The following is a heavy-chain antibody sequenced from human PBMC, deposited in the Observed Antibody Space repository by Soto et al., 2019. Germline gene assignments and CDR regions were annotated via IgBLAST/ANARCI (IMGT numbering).Heavy chain of an antibody. D-gene: IGHD2-8*01. J-gene: IGHJ4*02. CDR2: IAVGSGYT. V-gene: IGHV1-58*01. CDR3: AADASAWQQMVPSDY. CDR1: GCTFTSSA. Sequence: SVKVSCKASGCTFTSSAFQWVRQARGQRLEWIGWIAVGSGYTNYAQRFQDRVTLTRDMSTATTYMELSRLTSEDTAIYYCAADASAWQQMVPSDYWGQGTLVTVSS.